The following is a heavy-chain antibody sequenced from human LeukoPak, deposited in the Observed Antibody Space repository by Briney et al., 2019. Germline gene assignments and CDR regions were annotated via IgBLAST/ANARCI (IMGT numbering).Heavy chain of an antibody. V-gene: IGHV4-34*01. Sequence: KPSETLPLTCAVYGGSFSGYYWSWIRQPPGKGLEWIGEINHSGSTNYNPSLKSRVTISVDTSKNQFSLKLSSVTAADTAVYYCARGKDTAMGTAFDIWGQGTMVTVSS. CDR2: INHSGST. D-gene: IGHD5-18*01. CDR3: ARGKDTAMGTAFDI. J-gene: IGHJ3*02. CDR1: GGSFSGYY.